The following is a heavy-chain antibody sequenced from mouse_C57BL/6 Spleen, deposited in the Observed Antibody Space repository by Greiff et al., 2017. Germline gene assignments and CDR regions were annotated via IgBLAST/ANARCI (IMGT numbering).Heavy chain of an antibody. D-gene: IGHD4-1*01. Sequence: EVMLVESGGGLVQPGGSLSLSCAASGFTFTDYYMSWVRQPPGKALEWLGFIRNKANGYTTEYSASVKGRFTISRDNSQSILYLQMNALRAEDSATYYCARYITGTFDYWGQGTTLTVSS. V-gene: IGHV7-3*01. CDR2: IRNKANGYTT. CDR3: ARYITGTFDY. CDR1: GFTFTDYY. J-gene: IGHJ2*01.